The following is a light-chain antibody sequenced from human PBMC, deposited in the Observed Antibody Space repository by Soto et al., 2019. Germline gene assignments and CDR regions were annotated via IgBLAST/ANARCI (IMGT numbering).Light chain of an antibody. J-gene: IGKJ4*01. CDR2: GAS. Sequence: EMVLTQSPGTVSLSPGERATLSCRASQSVSSSYLAWYQQKPGQAPRLRIYGASTRATGIPDRFSSSGSGTDFTLTISRLEPEDFAVYYCQQYGSSPLTFGGGTKVEVK. V-gene: IGKV3-20*01. CDR1: QSVSSSY. CDR3: QQYGSSPLT.